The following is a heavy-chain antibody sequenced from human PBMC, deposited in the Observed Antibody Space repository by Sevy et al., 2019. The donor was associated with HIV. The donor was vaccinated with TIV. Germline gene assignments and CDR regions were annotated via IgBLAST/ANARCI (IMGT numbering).Heavy chain of an antibody. CDR3: ARVSRRYSETQCFDF. CDR1: TFTFSDYY. J-gene: IGHJ4*02. CDR2: ISGRGTTM. V-gene: IGHV3-11*01. Sequence: GGSLRLSCSASTFTFSDYYMSWIRQAPGKGLEWVSYISGRGTTMYYADSVRGRFTISRDNNKNSLYLQMNSLKAEDTAIYYCARVSRRYSETQCFDFWGQGTRVTVSS. D-gene: IGHD2-21*01.